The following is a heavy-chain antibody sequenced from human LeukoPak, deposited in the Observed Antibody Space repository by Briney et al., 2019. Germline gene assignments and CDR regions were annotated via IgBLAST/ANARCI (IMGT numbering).Heavy chain of an antibody. Sequence: SETLSLTCTVSGGSISSYYWSWIRQPPGKGLEWIGYIYYSGSTNYNPSLKSRVTISVDTSKNQLSLKLSSVTAADTAVYYCARGPIGVFDIWGQGTMVTFFS. CDR2: IYYSGST. CDR1: GGSISSYY. V-gene: IGHV4-59*01. CDR3: ARGPIGVFDI. J-gene: IGHJ3*02. D-gene: IGHD3-16*01.